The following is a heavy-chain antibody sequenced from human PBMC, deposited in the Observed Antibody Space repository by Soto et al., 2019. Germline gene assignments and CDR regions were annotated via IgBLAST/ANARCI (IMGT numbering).Heavy chain of an antibody. J-gene: IGHJ4*02. V-gene: IGHV3-11*01. Sequence: QVQLVESGGGSVKTRGSLRLSCAGSGFTFSDYYMSLVRQAPGKGLELISYISGSGTSIYYADSGKGRFTISRDNAKNSVYLQMASLRAEDTATYFCAKMLSTGLYEPVIHCGQGTLVSVSS. CDR3: AKMLSTGLYEPVIH. D-gene: IGHD6-19*01. CDR1: GFTFSDYY. CDR2: ISGSGTSI.